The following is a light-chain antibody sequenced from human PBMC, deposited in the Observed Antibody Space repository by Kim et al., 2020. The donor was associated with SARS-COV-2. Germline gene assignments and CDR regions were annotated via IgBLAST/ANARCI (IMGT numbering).Light chain of an antibody. CDR2: GPS. V-gene: IGKV3-20*01. Sequence: LSPGGRATLSCRASQSVTSSFFAWYQQTPRQTPRLLIYGPSSSATGVPDSFSGSESGTDFTLTISRLEPEDFAVYYCQQYGSSPVTFGQGTKLEIK. J-gene: IGKJ2*01. CDR3: QQYGSSPVT. CDR1: QSVTSSF.